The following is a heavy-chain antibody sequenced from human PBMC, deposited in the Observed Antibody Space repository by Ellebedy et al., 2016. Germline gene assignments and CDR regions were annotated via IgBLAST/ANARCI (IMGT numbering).Heavy chain of an antibody. V-gene: IGHV3-7*03. CDR3: ARDKWWYDY. D-gene: IGHD2-15*01. CDR2: IEQDGSEQ. J-gene: IGHJ1*01. CDR1: GFGFSGYW. Sequence: GGFLRLSCEASGFGFSGYWMSWVRQAPGKGLEWVATIEQDGSEQFYVDSVKGRITISRDNAKNSLYLQMNSLRVEDTAVYYCARDKWWYDYWGQGTLVTVSS.